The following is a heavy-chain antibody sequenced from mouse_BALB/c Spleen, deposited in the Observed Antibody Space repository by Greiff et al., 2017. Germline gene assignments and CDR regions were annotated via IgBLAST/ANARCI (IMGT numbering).Heavy chain of an antibody. D-gene: IGHD1-1*01. CDR1: GYSITSDYA. Sequence: EVKLMESGPGLVKPSQSLSLTCTVTGYSITSDYAWNWIRQFPGNKLEWMGYISYSGSTSYNPSLKSRISITRDTSKNQFFLQLNSVTTEDTATYYCARGLLRPAWFAYWGQGTLVTVSA. CDR2: ISYSGST. J-gene: IGHJ3*01. CDR3: ARGLLRPAWFAY. V-gene: IGHV3-2*02.